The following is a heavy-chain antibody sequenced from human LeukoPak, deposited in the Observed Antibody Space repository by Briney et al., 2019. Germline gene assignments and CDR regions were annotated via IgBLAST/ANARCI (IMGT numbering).Heavy chain of an antibody. D-gene: IGHD6-13*01. CDR1: GGSISSYY. J-gene: IGHJ4*02. CDR3: ARGAYNSSWLYFDY. Sequence: SETLSLTCTVSGGSISSYYWSWIRQTPGKRLEWIGDIFYSGSTNYNSSLKSRVTLSVDTSKNQFSLTLSSVTAADTAVYYCARGAYNSSWLYFDYWGQGALVTVSS. CDR2: IFYSGST. V-gene: IGHV4-59*01.